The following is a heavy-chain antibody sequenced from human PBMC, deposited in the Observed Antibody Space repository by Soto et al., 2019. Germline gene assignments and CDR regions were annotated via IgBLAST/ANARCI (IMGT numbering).Heavy chain of an antibody. CDR2: NRGSQETT. J-gene: IGHJ4*02. CDR1: GFTFSYYA. D-gene: IGHD3-3*01. Sequence: EVQLLESGGNLVQPGGSLRLSCAASGFTFSYYAMSWVRQAPGKGLEWVALNRGSQETTYYADSVRGRFTISRDDSKNTLYLQMNSLRVEDTALYYCAKDWTHFDYWGQGTVVTVSS. CDR3: AKDWTHFDY. V-gene: IGHV3-23*01.